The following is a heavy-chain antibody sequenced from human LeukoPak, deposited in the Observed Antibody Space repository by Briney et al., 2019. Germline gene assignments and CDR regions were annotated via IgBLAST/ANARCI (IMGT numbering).Heavy chain of an antibody. CDR1: GYTFTSYY. J-gene: IGHJ5*02. Sequence: ASVKVSCKASGYTFTSYYMHWVRQAPGQGLEWMGWISAYNGNTNYAQKLQGRVTMTTDTSTSTAYMELRSLRSGDTAVYYCARVGSGLRFLGGDWFDPWGQGTLVTVSS. V-gene: IGHV1-18*04. D-gene: IGHD3-3*01. CDR2: ISAYNGNT. CDR3: ARVGSGLRFLGGDWFDP.